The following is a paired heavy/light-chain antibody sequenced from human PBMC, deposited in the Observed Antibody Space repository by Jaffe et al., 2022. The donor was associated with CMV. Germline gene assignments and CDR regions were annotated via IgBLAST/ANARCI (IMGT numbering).Light chain of an antibody. V-gene: IGLV3-10*01. Sequence: SSELTQPPSVSVSPGQTARITCSGDALPKRYAYWYQQKSGQAPVLVIYEDNKRPSGIPERFSGSTSGTVATLTISGAQVEDEADYYCYSTDSSSNPDFGPGTKVTVL. CDR1: ALPKRY. J-gene: IGLJ1*01. CDR2: EDN. CDR3: YSTDSSSNPD.
Heavy chain of an antibody. CDR3: AKDPTGGPMMSLRPYFDL. J-gene: IGHJ2*01. V-gene: IGHV3-23*01. CDR2: IGGSAGDT. D-gene: IGHD3-22*01. Sequence: EVQLLESGGGLEQPGGSLRLSCAASGFTFSNFAMSWVRQAPGKGLEWVSGIGGSAGDTYYADSVKGRFTISRDNSENTLYLHMNSLRVEDTALYYCAKDPTGGPMMSLRPYFDLWGRGTLVTVSS. CDR1: GFTFSNFA.